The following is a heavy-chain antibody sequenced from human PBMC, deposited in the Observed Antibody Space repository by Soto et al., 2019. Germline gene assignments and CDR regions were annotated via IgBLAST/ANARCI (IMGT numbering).Heavy chain of an antibody. J-gene: IGHJ4*02. Sequence: QLVQSGAEVTKPGASVKVSCKTSGYNFSAHYIHWVRQPPGQGLEWMGWISTRRGDHHPADKFQDRLTRTTDTATTTAFMQLSGLRVNDSAVCYCAEGGGYGHGHWCQGT. CDR3: AEGGGYGHGH. CDR2: ISTRRGDH. V-gene: IGHV1-2*02. CDR1: GYNFSAHY. D-gene: IGHD5-12*01.